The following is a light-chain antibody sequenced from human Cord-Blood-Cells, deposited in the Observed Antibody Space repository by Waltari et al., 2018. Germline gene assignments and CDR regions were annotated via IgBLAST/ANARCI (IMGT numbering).Light chain of an antibody. J-gene: IGKJ2*01. V-gene: IGKV1-39*01. Sequence: PCRASQSISSYLNWYQQKPGKAPKLLIYAASSLQSGVPSRFSGSGSGTDFTLTISSLQPEDFATYYCQQSYSTPYTFGQGTKLEIK. CDR2: AAS. CDR3: QQSYSTPYT. CDR1: QSISSY.